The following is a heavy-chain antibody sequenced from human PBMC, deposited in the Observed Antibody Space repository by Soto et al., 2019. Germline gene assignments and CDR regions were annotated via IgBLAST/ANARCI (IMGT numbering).Heavy chain of an antibody. J-gene: IGHJ6*02. D-gene: IGHD3-3*01. Sequence: PSETLSLTCTVSGGSISSSSYYWGWIRQPPGKGLEWIGEINHSGSTNYNPSLKSRVTISVDTSKNQFSLKLSSVTAADTAVYYCAGSYYDFWSGPRGGMDVWGQGTTVTVSS. CDR2: INHSGST. V-gene: IGHV4-39*07. CDR1: GGSISSSSYY. CDR3: AGSYYDFWSGPRGGMDV.